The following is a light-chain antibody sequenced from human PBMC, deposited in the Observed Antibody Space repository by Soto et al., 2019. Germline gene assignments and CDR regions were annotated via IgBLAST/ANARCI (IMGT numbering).Light chain of an antibody. Sequence: DIQMTQSPSTLSASVGDRVTITCRASQSISTWLAWYQQKPGKAPKLLIYDASSLETGVPSRFSGSGSGTEFTLTITSLQPDDSATYYCQHYNSFLYTFGPGTKLEMK. J-gene: IGKJ2*01. CDR2: DAS. CDR3: QHYNSFLYT. V-gene: IGKV1-5*01. CDR1: QSISTW.